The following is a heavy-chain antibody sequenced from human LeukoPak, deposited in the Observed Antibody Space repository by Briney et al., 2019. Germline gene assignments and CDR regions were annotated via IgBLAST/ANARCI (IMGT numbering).Heavy chain of an antibody. V-gene: IGHV4-34*01. J-gene: IGHJ4*02. CDR1: GGSFSGYY. CDR3: ARGQRLAVAGIGY. CDR2: INHSGST. D-gene: IGHD6-19*01. Sequence: SEALSLTCAAYGGSFSGYYWSWIRQPPGKGLEWIGEINHSGSTNYNPSLKSRVTISVDTSKNQFSLKLSSVTAADTAVYYCARGQRLAVAGIGYWGQGTLVTVSS.